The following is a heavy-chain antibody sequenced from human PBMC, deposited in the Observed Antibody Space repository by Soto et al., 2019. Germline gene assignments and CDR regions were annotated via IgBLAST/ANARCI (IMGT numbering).Heavy chain of an antibody. CDR3: ARGPPIAVAGIDWFDP. J-gene: IGHJ5*02. CDR2: ISAYNGNT. CDR1: GYTFTSYG. Sequence: ASVKVSCKASGYTFTSYGISWVRQAPGQGLEWMGWISAYNGNTNYAQKLQGRVTMTTDTSTSTAYMELRSLRSDDTAVYYCARGPPIAVAGIDWFDPWGQGTLVTVSS. D-gene: IGHD6-19*01. V-gene: IGHV1-18*01.